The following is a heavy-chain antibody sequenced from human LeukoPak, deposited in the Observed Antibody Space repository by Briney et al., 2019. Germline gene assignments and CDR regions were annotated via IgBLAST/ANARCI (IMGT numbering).Heavy chain of an antibody. Sequence: SETLSLTCAVYGGSFSGYYWSWIRQPPGKGLEWIGEINHSGSTNYNPSLKSRVTISVDTSKNQFSLKLSSVTAADTAVYYCAREVQGGYEPNFGYWGQGTLVTVSS. CDR1: GGSFSGYY. CDR3: AREVQGGYEPNFGY. D-gene: IGHD5-12*01. CDR2: INHSGST. J-gene: IGHJ4*02. V-gene: IGHV4-34*01.